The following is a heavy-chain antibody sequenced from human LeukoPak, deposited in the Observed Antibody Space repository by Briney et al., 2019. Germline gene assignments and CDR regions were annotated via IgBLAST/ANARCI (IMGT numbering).Heavy chain of an antibody. CDR3: AKDRGAIVGVIYYFDY. V-gene: IGHV3-33*06. Sequence: GGSLRLSCAASGFTFSSYGMRWVRQAPGKGPEWVAAIWDDGSNKYYADSVKGRFTISRDNSKNTLYLQMNSLIAEDTAVYYCAKDRGAIVGVIYYFDYWGQGTLVPVSS. J-gene: IGHJ4*02. CDR1: GFTFSSYG. CDR2: IWDDGSNK. D-gene: IGHD3-3*01.